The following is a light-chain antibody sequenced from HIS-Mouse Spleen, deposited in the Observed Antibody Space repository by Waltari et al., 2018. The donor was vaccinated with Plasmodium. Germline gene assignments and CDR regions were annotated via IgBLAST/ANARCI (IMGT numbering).Light chain of an antibody. V-gene: IGLV3-10*01. CDR3: YSTDSSGNHRV. CDR1: AFPPKY. Sequence: SYELTQPPSVPVSPGQTARITCSGVAFPPKYAYWYQQKSGQAPVPVIYEDSNRPSGIPERFSGSSSGTMATLTISGAQVEDEADYYCYSTDSSGNHRVFGGGTKLTVL. J-gene: IGLJ3*02. CDR2: EDS.